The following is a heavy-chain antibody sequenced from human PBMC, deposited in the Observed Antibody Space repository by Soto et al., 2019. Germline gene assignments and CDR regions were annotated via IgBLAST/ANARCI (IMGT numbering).Heavy chain of an antibody. Sequence: PGGSLRLSCAPSGFTFSRYWMRWVRQAPGKGLEWVSGISGSGGSTYYADSVKGRFTISRYNSKNTLYLQMNSLRADDTAVYYCAKVMVKNWFDPWGQGTLVTVSS. J-gene: IGHJ5*02. D-gene: IGHD5-18*01. CDR1: GFTFSRYW. CDR3: AKVMVKNWFDP. CDR2: ISGSGGST. V-gene: IGHV3-23*01.